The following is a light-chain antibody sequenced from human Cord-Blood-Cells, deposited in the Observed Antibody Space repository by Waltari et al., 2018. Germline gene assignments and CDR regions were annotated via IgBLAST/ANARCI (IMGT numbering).Light chain of an antibody. J-gene: IGLJ3*02. CDR3: SSYTSSSTLDV. CDR2: DVS. CDR1: SSDVGGYNY. V-gene: IGLV2-14*03. Sequence: QSALTQPASVSGSPGQSITISCTGTSSDVGGYNYVSWYQQHPGNAPKLMIYDVSNLPSGVSNRFSGSKSGNTASLTISGLQAEDEADYYCSSYTSSSTLDVFGGGTKLTVL.